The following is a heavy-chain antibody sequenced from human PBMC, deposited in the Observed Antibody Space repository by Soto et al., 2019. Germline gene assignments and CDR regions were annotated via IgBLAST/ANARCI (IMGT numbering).Heavy chain of an antibody. CDR2: VSHSGST. V-gene: IGHV4-34*01. Sequence: SETLSLTCAVYGGSFSDYYWSCIRPTPEKGLEWIGEVSHSGSTTYNPSLKNRVTIAIHTSKNQFSLTLNSVTAADTAMYFCAREEPASRHHDYWGQGNLVTVSS. D-gene: IGHD1-26*01. CDR1: GGSFSDYY. J-gene: IGHJ4*02. CDR3: AREEPASRHHDY.